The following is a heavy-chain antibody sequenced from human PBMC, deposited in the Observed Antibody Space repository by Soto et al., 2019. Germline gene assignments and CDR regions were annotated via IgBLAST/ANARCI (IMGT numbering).Heavy chain of an antibody. CDR1: GGNFSCYY. Sequence: SETLSLTCAVYGGNFSCYYLTWIRQPPGKGLEWIGEINHGGSANYNPSLKSRVTISVDNSKNQFSLKLSSVTAADTAVYYCARESQAAAGYFDYWGQGALVTVSS. CDR2: INHGGSA. J-gene: IGHJ4*02. CDR3: ARESQAAAGYFDY. V-gene: IGHV4-34*01. D-gene: IGHD6-13*01.